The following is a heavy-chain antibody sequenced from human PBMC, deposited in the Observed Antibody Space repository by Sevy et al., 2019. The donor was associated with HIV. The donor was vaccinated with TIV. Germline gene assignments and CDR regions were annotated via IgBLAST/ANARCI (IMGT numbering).Heavy chain of an antibody. CDR1: GYTFINYG. CDR3: ARDTPLGFGELLFDY. CDR2: ISDYNGKT. V-gene: IGHV1-18*04. Sequence: ASVKVSCKASGYTFINYGFSWVRQAPGLGLEWMGWISDYNGKTKYAQKIQDRVTMTTDTSTSTAHMELRSLTIDDTAIYYCARDTPLGFGELLFDYWGQGTLVTVSS. D-gene: IGHD3-10*01. J-gene: IGHJ4*02.